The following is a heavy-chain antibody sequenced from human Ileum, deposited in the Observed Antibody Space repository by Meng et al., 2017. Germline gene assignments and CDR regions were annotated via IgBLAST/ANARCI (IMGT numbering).Heavy chain of an antibody. Sequence: QVQLVQSGAEGKKHGASVKVSCKALVVPLSGYTNNWVRQAPGQGLEWMGKIIPILGVVNYAQKFQGRVTITADKSTSTVYMEVTSLTSDDTAVYYCAREGGATGYTRLGGCYCEYWGQGTLVTVSS. J-gene: IGHJ4*02. D-gene: IGHD1-1*01. V-gene: IGHV1-69*08. CDR1: VVPLSGYT. CDR2: IIPILGVV. CDR3: AREGGATGYTRLGGCYCEY.